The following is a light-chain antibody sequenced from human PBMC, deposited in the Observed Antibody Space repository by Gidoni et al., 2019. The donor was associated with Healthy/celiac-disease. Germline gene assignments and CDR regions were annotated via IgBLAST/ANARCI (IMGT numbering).Light chain of an antibody. CDR2: AAS. CDR3: QQSYSTPYT. J-gene: IGKJ2*01. V-gene: IGKV1-39*01. CDR1: QSISSY. Sequence: DIQMHQSPPSLSASVGDRVTITCRASQSISSYLNWYKQKPGKAPKLLIYAASSLQSGVPSRFSGSGSGTDFTLTISSLQPEDFATYYCQQSYSTPYTFGQGTKLEIK.